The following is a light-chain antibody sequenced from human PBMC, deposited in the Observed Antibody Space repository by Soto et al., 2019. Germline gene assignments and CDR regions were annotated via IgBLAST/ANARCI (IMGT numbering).Light chain of an antibody. CDR1: SSDVGGYIY. V-gene: IGLV2-8*01. CDR3: SSYAGSNNFV. Sequence: QSALTQPPSASGSPGQSVTISCTGTSSDVGGYIYVSWYQKHPGKAPKLIIYEVSRRPSGVPERFSGSKSGNTASLTVSGLQAEDEAHYYCSSYAGSNNFVFGTGTKLTVL. J-gene: IGLJ1*01. CDR2: EVS.